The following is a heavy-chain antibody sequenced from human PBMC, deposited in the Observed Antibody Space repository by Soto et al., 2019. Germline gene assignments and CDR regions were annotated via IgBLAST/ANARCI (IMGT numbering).Heavy chain of an antibody. CDR3: ARGRQWLVGWFDP. CDR1: GGTFSSYA. D-gene: IGHD6-19*01. CDR2: IIPIFGTA. J-gene: IGHJ5*02. V-gene: IGHV1-69*13. Sequence: SVKVSCKASGGTFSSYAISWVRQAPGQGLEWMGGIIPIFGTANYAQKFQGRVTITADESTGTAYMELSSLRSEDTAVYYCARGRQWLVGWFDPWGQGTLVTVSS.